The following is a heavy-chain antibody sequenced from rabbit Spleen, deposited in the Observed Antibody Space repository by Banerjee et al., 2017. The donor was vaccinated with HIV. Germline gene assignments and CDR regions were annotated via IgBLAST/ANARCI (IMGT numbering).Heavy chain of an antibody. D-gene: IGHD7-1*01. V-gene: IGHV1S40*01. CDR1: GFSFSSNDY. Sequence: QSLEESGGDLVKPGASLTLTCTASGFSFSSNDYMCWVRQAPGKGLEWISCIAGDSSGFTYSATWAKGRFTCSKASSTTVTLQMTSLTVADTATYFCARDTGTSFSSYGMDLWGPGPSSPS. CDR2: IAGDSSGFT. CDR3: ARDTGTSFSSYGMDL. J-gene: IGHJ6*01.